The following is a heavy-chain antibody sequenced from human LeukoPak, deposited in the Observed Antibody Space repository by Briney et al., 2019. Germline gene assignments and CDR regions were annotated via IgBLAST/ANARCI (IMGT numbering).Heavy chain of an antibody. CDR2: INSDGSST. D-gene: IGHD6-19*01. CDR3: ATPGYSSGWYYY. CDR1: GFIFSSFW. Sequence: GGSLRLSCAASGFIFSSFWMHWVRQAPGKGLVWVSRINSDGSSTSYADSVKGRFTISRDNAKNTLYLQMNSLRAEDTAVYYCATPGYSSGWYYYWGQGTLVTVSS. J-gene: IGHJ4*02. V-gene: IGHV3-74*01.